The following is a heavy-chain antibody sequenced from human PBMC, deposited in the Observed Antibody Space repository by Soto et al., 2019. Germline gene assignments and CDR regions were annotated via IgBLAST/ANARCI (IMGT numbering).Heavy chain of an antibody. D-gene: IGHD2-21*02. CDR3: AREGAYCGGDCYLSWFDP. CDR1: GGSISSYY. V-gene: IGHV4-59*01. J-gene: IGHJ5*02. Sequence: SETLSLTCTVSGGSISSYYWSWIRQPPGKGLEWIGYIYYSGSTNYNPSLKSRVTISVDTSKNQFSLKLSSVTAADTAVYYCAREGAYCGGDCYLSWFDPWGQGTLVTVSS. CDR2: IYYSGST.